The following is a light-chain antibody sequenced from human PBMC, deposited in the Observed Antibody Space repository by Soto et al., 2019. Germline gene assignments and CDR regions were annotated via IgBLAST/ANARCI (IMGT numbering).Light chain of an antibody. J-gene: IGKJ5*01. CDR3: QQSYSTPPIT. CDR1: QSISSY. CDR2: AAS. V-gene: IGKV1-39*01. Sequence: IQMPQAPSSLSASVGDRVTITCRASQSISSYLNWYQQKPGKAPKLLIYAASSLQSGVPSRFSGSGSGTDFTLTISSLQPEDFATYYCQQSYSTPPITFGQGARLEIK.